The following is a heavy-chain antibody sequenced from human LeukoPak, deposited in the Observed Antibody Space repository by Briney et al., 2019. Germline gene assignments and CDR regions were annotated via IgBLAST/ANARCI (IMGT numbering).Heavy chain of an antibody. D-gene: IGHD4-17*01. Sequence: PGGSLRLSCAASGFTFSSYSMNWVRQAPGKGLEWVSSISSSSSYIYYADSVKGRFTISRDNAKNSLYLQMNSLRAEDTAVYYCARDTLYGDYLFDYWGQGTLVTVSS. CDR3: ARDTLYGDYLFDY. CDR1: GFTFSSYS. J-gene: IGHJ4*02. CDR2: ISSSSSYI. V-gene: IGHV3-21*01.